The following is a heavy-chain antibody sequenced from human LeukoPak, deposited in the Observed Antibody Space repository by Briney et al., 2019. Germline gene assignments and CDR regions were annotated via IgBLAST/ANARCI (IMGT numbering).Heavy chain of an antibody. CDR2: IYHSGST. D-gene: IGHD3-22*01. CDR3: ARGWETYYYDSSGSFFDY. J-gene: IGHJ4*02. Sequence: PSETLSLTCAVSGGSISSSNWWSWVRQPPGKGLEWIGEIYHSGSTNYNPSLKSRVTISVDKSKNQFSLKLSSVTAADTAVYYCARGWETYYYDSSGSFFDYWGQGTLVTVSS. V-gene: IGHV4-4*02. CDR1: GGSISSSNW.